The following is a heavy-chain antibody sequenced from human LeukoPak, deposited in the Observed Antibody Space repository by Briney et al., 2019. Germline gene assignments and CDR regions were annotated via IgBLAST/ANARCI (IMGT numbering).Heavy chain of an antibody. J-gene: IGHJ4*02. Sequence: SETLSLTCTVSGGSISSYYWSWIRQPPGKGLEWIGHIYYSGSTNYNPSLKSRVTISVDTSKNQFSLKLSSVTAADTAVYYCARATTGSGSYNPSIPDYWGQGTLVTVSS. D-gene: IGHD3-10*01. CDR1: GGSISSYY. CDR3: ARATTGSGSYNPSIPDY. V-gene: IGHV4-59*01. CDR2: IYYSGST.